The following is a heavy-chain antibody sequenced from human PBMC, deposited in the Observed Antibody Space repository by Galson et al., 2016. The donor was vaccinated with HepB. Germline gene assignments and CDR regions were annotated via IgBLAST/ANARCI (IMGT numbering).Heavy chain of an antibody. Sequence: SLRLSCAASGFTFSTYAMHWVRQAPGKGLEWVAVISYDGNKKYYAASVKGRFTIARDNSENTLYLQMPSLRAEDTAVYYCARDEDDPSYTIDFWGQGTLVSVSS. V-gene: IGHV3-30-3*01. CDR1: GFTFSTYA. CDR3: ARDEDDPSYTIDF. J-gene: IGHJ4*02. CDR2: ISYDGNKK. D-gene: IGHD3-10*01.